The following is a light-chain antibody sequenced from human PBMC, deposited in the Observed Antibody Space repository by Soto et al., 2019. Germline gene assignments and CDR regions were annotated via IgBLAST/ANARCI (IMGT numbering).Light chain of an antibody. J-gene: IGKJ1*01. CDR3: QQYNNWPPWT. V-gene: IGKV3-15*01. CDR2: DAS. Sequence: EIVMTQSPATLSVSPGERATLSCRASQSVSSKLAWYQQKRGQAPRLLIYDASTRATNIPARFSGSGSGTEFTLTISRLQSEDLAVYYCQQYNNWPPWTFGQGIKVEIK. CDR1: QSVSSK.